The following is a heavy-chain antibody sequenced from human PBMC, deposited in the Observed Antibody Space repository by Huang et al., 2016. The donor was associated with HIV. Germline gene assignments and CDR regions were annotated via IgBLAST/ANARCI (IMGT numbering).Heavy chain of an antibody. V-gene: IGHV5-51*01. D-gene: IGHD6-6*01. CDR3: ARRFSSSSGYFAY. Sequence: VQLVQSGAEVKKPGESLKISCKGSGYSFSSYWIAWVRQMPGKGLEWMGFSLHDDSDTTYSPSFEGQVTISTDKSIGTAYLQWSSLKASDTAMYYCARRFSSSSGYFAYWGQGSLVTVSS. CDR1: GYSFSSYW. CDR2: SLHDDSDT. J-gene: IGHJ4*02.